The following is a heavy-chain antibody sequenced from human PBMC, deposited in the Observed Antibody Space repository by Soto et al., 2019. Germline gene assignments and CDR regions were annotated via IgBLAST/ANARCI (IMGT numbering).Heavy chain of an antibody. CDR1: GGTFSTAA. CDR2: IIPIFGTA. Sequence: SGTGSCSASGGTFSTAAINLVRQDPGQGLEWMGGIIPIFGTASYAQNFQGRVTITADESTSTAYMELTSLRSEDTAVYYCARSIRLGELSPLSHWGQGTLVTVSS. D-gene: IGHD3-16*02. J-gene: IGHJ4*02. CDR3: ARSIRLGELSPLSH. V-gene: IGHV1-69*13.